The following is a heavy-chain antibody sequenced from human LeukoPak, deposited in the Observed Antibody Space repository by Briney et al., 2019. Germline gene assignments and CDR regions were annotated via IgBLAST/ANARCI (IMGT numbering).Heavy chain of an antibody. CDR1: GGTFSSYA. CDR3: AIDYGGNPPGDY. V-gene: IGHV1-69*04. J-gene: IGHJ4*02. Sequence: GASVQVSCKASGGTFSSYAISWVRQAPGQGLEWMGRIIPILGIANYAQKFQGRVTITADKSTSTAYMELSSLRSEDTAVHYCAIDYGGNPPGDYWGQGTLVTVSS. CDR2: IIPILGIA. D-gene: IGHD4-23*01.